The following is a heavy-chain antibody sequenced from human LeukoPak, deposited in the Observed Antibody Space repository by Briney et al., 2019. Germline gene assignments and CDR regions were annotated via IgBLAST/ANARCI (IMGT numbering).Heavy chain of an antibody. D-gene: IGHD1-26*01. V-gene: IGHV4-59*01. Sequence: PSETLSLTCTVSGGSISSYYWSWIRQPPGKGLEWIGYIYYGGSTDYSPSLKSRVTISVDTSKDQFSLKLSSVTAADTAVYYCAGVSGSLDYWGQGTLVTVSS. CDR3: AGVSGSLDY. CDR1: GGSISSYY. CDR2: IYYGGST. J-gene: IGHJ4*02.